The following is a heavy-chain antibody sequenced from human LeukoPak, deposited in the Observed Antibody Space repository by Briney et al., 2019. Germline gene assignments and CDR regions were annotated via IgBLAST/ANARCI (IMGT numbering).Heavy chain of an antibody. D-gene: IGHD6-6*01. CDR1: GFTFSSYA. CDR2: ISYDGSNK. CDR3: AKDRVRSSIAAPYFNY. V-gene: IGHV3-30-3*01. J-gene: IGHJ4*02. Sequence: GGSLRLSCAASGFTFSSYAMHWVRQAPGKGLEWVAVISYDGSNKYYADSVKGRFTISRDNSKNTLYLQMNSLRAEDTAVYYCAKDRVRSSIAAPYFNYWGQGTLVTVSS.